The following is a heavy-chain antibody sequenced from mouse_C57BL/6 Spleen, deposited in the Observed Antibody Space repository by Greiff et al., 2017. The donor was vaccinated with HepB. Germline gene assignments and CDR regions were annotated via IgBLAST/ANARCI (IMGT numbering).Heavy chain of an antibody. CDR3: ARGHSNYDYYAMDY. J-gene: IGHJ4*01. Sequence: EVQLQQSGPELVKPGASVKIPCKASGYTFTDYNMDWVKQSHGKSLEWIGDINPNNGGTIFNQKFKGKATLTVDKSSSTAYMELRSLTSEDTAVYYCARGHSNYDYYAMDYWGQGTSVTVSS. D-gene: IGHD2-5*01. V-gene: IGHV1-18*01. CDR1: GYTFTDYN. CDR2: INPNNGGT.